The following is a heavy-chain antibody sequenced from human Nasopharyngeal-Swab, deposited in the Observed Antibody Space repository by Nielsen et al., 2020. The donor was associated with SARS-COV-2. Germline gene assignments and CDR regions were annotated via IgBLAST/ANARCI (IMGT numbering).Heavy chain of an antibody. D-gene: IGHD3-22*01. Sequence: GESLKISCAAPGFTFSSYAMSWVRQAPGKGLEWVSAISGSGGSTYYADSVKGRFTISRDNSKNTLYLQMNSLRAEDTAVYYCAKDEPYYDSSGYNYHYYYYMDVWGKGTTVTVSS. J-gene: IGHJ6*03. CDR1: GFTFSSYA. CDR3: AKDEPYYDSSGYNYHYYYYMDV. CDR2: ISGSGGST. V-gene: IGHV3-23*01.